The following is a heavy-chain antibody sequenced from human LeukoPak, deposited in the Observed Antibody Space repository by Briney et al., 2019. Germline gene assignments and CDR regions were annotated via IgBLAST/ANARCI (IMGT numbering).Heavy chain of an antibody. CDR1: GGSISSYY. V-gene: IGHV4-59*01. Sequence: SETLSLTCTVSGGSISSYYWSWIRQPPGKGLEWIGYIYYSGSTNYNPSLKSRVTISVDTSKNKFSLKLSSVTAADTAVYYCARGVDSRRWFDPWGQGTLVTVSS. CDR3: ARGVDSRRWFDP. CDR2: IYYSGST. D-gene: IGHD3-22*01. J-gene: IGHJ5*02.